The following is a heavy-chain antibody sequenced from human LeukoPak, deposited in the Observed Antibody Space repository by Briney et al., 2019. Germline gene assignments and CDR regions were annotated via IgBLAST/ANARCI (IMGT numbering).Heavy chain of an antibody. V-gene: IGHV3-9*01. Sequence: GGSLRLSCAASGFTFDDYAMHWVRQAPGKGLEWVSGISWNSGSIGYADSVKGRFTISRDNAKNSLYLQMNSLRAEDTAVYYCAREGSGHDWGRGYFDYWGQGTLVTVSS. CDR1: GFTFDDYA. J-gene: IGHJ4*02. CDR3: AREGSGHDWGRGYFDY. CDR2: ISWNSGSI. D-gene: IGHD3-16*01.